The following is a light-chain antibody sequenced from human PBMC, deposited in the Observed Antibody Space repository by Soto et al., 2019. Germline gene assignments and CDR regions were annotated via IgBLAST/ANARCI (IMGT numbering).Light chain of an antibody. V-gene: IGKV3-15*01. CDR1: QSIGSN. Sequence: EIVMTQSPATLSVSPGERATLSCRAIQSIGSNLAWYQQKPGQAPRLLIYAASIRVTDFPARFSGSGSGTEYTLTISGLQPDDSATYYCQQYTNTNNPRMFGQGTKVDI. CDR2: AAS. J-gene: IGKJ2*01. CDR3: QQYTNTNNPRM.